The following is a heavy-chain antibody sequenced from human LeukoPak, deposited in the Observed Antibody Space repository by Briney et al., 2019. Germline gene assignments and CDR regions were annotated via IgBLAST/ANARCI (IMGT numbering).Heavy chain of an antibody. CDR3: ARADSTMVVWYFDY. CDR1: GFTFSNYS. V-gene: IGHV3-48*01. D-gene: IGHD4/OR15-4a*01. Sequence: XGALRLSCAVSGFTFSNYSMNWVRQTPGKGLEGIAYIIDSGKTVYYADSVTGRFPLSRDNAKNSLYLQMNSLRAEDTAVYYCARADSTMVVWYFDYWGQGALVTVSS. J-gene: IGHJ4*02. CDR2: IIDSGKTV.